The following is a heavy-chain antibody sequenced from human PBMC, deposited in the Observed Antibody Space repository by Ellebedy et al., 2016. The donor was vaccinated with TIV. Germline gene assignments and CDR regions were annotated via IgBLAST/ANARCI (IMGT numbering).Heavy chain of an antibody. V-gene: IGHV1-46*01. CDR3: ATTIAVAGTALDY. D-gene: IGHD6-19*01. CDR1: GYTFTSYY. CDR2: INPSGGST. Sequence: ASVKVSCXASGYTFTSYYMHWVRQAPGQGLEWMGIINPSGGSTSYAQKFQGRVTMTRDTSTSTVYMELSSLRSEDTAVYYCATTIAVAGTALDYWGQGTLVTVSS. J-gene: IGHJ4*02.